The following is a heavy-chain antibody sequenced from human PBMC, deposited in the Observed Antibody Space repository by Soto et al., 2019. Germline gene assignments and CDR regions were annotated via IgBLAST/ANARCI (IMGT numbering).Heavy chain of an antibody. J-gene: IGHJ3*02. CDR3: AKDRRQLSALDM. CDR1: GFTFSSYA. Sequence: GGSLRLSCAASGFTFSSYAMSWVRQAPGKGLEWVTVISNDGNRKYYGESVKGRFSVSRDNDKDTLYLQMDGLRPEDTGVYYCAKDRRQLSALDMWGQGTTVTVS. CDR2: ISNDGNRK. V-gene: IGHV3-30*18. D-gene: IGHD6-6*01.